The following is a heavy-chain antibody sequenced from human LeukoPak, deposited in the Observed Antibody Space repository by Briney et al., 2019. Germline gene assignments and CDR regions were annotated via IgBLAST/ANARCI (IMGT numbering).Heavy chain of an antibody. CDR3: AKPGAGLHQGYYYYYMDV. D-gene: IGHD5-18*01. CDR2: ISGSGGST. CDR1: GFTFSSYA. V-gene: IGHV3-23*01. J-gene: IGHJ6*03. Sequence: GGSLRLSCAASGFTFSSYAMSWVRQAPGKGLEWVSAISGSGGSTYYADSVKGRFTISRDNSKNTLYLQMNSLRAEDTAVYYCAKPGAGLHQGYYYYYMDVWGKGTTVTVSS.